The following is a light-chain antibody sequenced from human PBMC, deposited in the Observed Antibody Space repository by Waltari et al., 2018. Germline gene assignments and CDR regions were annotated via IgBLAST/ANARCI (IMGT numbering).Light chain of an antibody. CDR2: RNS. J-gene: IGLJ2*01. CDR3: AAWDDSLSGVV. CDR1: SSNIGSNF. Sequence: QSVLTQPPSASGTPGQRVTISCSGSSSNIGSNFVYWYQQLPGTAPKLLISRNSQRPSGFPDQFSGSKSGTSASLAISGLRSEDEADYCCAAWDDSLSGVVFGGGTRLTVL. V-gene: IGLV1-47*01.